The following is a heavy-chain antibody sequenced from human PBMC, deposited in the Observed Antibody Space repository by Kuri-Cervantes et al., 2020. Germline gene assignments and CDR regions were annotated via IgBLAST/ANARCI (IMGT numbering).Heavy chain of an antibody. CDR2: INHSGST. CDR3: ARVEAYSYGSYLFDY. J-gene: IGHJ4*02. Sequence: SETLSLTCAVYGGSFSGYYWSWIRQPPGKGLEWIGEINHSGSTNYNPSLKSRVTISVDTSKNQFSLNLRSVTAADTAVYYCARVEAYSYGSYLFDYWGKGTLVTVSS. CDR1: GGSFSGYY. D-gene: IGHD5-18*01. V-gene: IGHV4-34*01.